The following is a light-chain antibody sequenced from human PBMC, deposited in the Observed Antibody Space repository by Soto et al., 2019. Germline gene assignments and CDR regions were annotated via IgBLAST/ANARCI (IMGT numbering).Light chain of an antibody. Sequence: DIQLTQSPSFLSASVGDRVTITCRASQGISTYLAWYQQKAEMAPTLPIYTASILQSGVPSRFSGSGSGTDFTLTISSLQPEDFATYYCQQLNTYPWTFGQGTRVEIK. J-gene: IGKJ1*01. CDR1: QGISTY. CDR2: TAS. CDR3: QQLNTYPWT. V-gene: IGKV1-9*01.